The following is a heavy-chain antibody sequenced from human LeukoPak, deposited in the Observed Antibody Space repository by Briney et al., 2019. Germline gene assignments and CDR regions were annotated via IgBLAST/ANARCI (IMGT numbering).Heavy chain of an antibody. D-gene: IGHD2-21*02. CDR3: ARAVRVTTDFDC. V-gene: IGHV1-2*02. CDR2: INPNGGGT. CDR1: GYTFTGYN. J-gene: IGHJ4*02. Sequence: ASVKVSCKASGYTFTGYNIHWMRQAPGQGLEWMGWINPNGGGTNYAQNFQGRVTMTMDTSITTVYMEVSGLIPDDTAVYYCARAVRVTTDFDCWGQETLVTVSS.